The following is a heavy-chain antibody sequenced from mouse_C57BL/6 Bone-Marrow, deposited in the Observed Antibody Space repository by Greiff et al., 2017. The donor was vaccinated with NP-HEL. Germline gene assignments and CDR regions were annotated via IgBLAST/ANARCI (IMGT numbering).Heavy chain of an antibody. J-gene: IGHJ4*01. CDR3: ARTPYAMDY. CDR2: IHPNSGST. V-gene: IGHV1-64*01. CDR1: GYTFTSYW. Sequence: QVQLKQPGAELVKPGASVKLSCKASGYTFTSYWMPWVTQRPGQGLAWIGMIHPNSGSTNYNEKFKSKATLTVDKSSSTAYMQLSSLTSEDSAVYYCARTPYAMDYWGQGTSVTVSS.